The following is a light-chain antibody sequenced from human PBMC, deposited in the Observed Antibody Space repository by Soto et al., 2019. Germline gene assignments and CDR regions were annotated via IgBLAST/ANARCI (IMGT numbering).Light chain of an antibody. Sequence: QSVLTQPPSASGSPGQSVTISCTGTSSDVGGYNYVSWYQQYPGRAPKLMIYEVTKRPSGVPDRFSGSKSGNTASLTVSGXXXXXXADYYCSSYAASNNFYFVFGGGTKLTVL. J-gene: IGLJ3*02. CDR1: SSDVGGYNY. V-gene: IGLV2-8*01. CDR2: EVT. CDR3: SSYAASNNFYFV.